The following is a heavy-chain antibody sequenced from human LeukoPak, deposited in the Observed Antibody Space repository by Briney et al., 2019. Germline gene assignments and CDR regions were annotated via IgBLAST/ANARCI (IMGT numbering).Heavy chain of an antibody. D-gene: IGHD1-26*01. CDR3: ARAAVIVGASYFDY. CDR1: GFTFSSYA. J-gene: IGHJ4*02. V-gene: IGHV3-30-3*01. CDR2: ISYDGSNK. Sequence: GGSLRLSCAASGFTFSSYAMHWVRQAPGKGLEWVAVISYDGSNKYYADSVKGRFTISRDNSKNTLYLRMNSLRAEDTAVYYCARAAVIVGASYFDYWGQGTLVTVSS.